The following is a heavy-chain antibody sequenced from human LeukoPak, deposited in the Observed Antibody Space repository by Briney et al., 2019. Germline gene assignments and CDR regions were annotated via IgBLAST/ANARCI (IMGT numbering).Heavy chain of an antibody. D-gene: IGHD6-25*01. CDR2: ISSSSSYI. Sequence: GGSLRLSCAASGFTFSSYSMSWVRQAPGKGLEWVSSISSSSSYIYYADSVKGRFTISRDNAKNSLYLQMNSLRAEDTAVYYCARDLGGYQDYWGQGTLVTVSS. V-gene: IGHV3-21*01. J-gene: IGHJ4*02. CDR3: ARDLGGYQDY. CDR1: GFTFSSYS.